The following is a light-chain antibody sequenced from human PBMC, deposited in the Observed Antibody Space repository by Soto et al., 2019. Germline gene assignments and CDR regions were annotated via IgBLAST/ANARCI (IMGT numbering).Light chain of an antibody. CDR2: GAS. V-gene: IGKV3-15*01. CDR3: QQYNNWPPWT. CDR1: RSVSSS. Sequence: EIVMTQSPATLSVSPVERSTLSRSAIRSVSSSLAWYPQKPGQAPRLLIYGASTRATGIPARFSGSGSGTEFTLTISSLQSEDFAVYYCQQYNNWPPWTFGQGTKVDIK. J-gene: IGKJ1*01.